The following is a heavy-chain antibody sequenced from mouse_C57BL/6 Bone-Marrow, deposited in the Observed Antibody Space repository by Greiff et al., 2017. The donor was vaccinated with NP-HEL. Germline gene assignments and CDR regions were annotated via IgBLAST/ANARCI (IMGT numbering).Heavy chain of an antibody. D-gene: IGHD2-1*01. CDR2: ISSGGSYT. CDR3: ARHGGYYGNFDY. J-gene: IGHJ2*01. Sequence: EVMLVESGGDLVKPGGSLKLSCAASGFTFSSYGMSWVRQTPDKRLEWVATISSGGSYTYYPDSVKGRFTISRDNAKNTLYLQRSSLKSEDTAMYYCARHGGYYGNFDYWGQGTTLTVSS. CDR1: GFTFSSYG. V-gene: IGHV5-6*01.